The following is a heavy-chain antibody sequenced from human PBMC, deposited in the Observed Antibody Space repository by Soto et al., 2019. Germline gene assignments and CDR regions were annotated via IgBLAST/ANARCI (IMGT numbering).Heavy chain of an antibody. CDR1: GGSISSGGYS. Sequence: QLQLQESGSGLVKPSQTLSLTCAVSGGSISSGGYSWSWIRQPPGKGLEWIGYIYHSGSTYYNPSLKSRVTISVDRSKNQFSLKLSSVTAADTAVYYCARVSGYYDSSGYKRCYFDYWGQGTLVTVSS. CDR2: IYHSGST. J-gene: IGHJ4*02. V-gene: IGHV4-30-2*01. D-gene: IGHD3-22*01. CDR3: ARVSGYYDSSGYKRCYFDY.